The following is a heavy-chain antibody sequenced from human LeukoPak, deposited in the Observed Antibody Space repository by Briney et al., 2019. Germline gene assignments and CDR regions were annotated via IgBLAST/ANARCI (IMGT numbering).Heavy chain of an antibody. V-gene: IGHV4-59*01. CDR3: TREGYDGSGYYLDY. CDR2: IHSSGST. D-gene: IGHD3-22*01. Sequence: SETLSLTCAVSGGSINNYYWGWIRQPPGKGLEWLGYIHSSGSTNYNPSLKSRVTILVGTSKNQFSLKLTSVTAADTAVYYCTREGYDGSGYYLDYWSQGILVTVPS. J-gene: IGHJ4*02. CDR1: GGSINNYY.